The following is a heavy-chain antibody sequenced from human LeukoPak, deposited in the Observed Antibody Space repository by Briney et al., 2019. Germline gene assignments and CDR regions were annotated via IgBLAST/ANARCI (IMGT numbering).Heavy chain of an antibody. CDR3: ARGYRGYSYGHDY. CDR2: INHSGST. CDR1: GGSFSGYY. D-gene: IGHD5-18*01. J-gene: IGHJ4*02. Sequence: SETLSLTCAVYGGSFSGYYWSWIRQPPGKGLEWIGVINHSGSTNYNPSLKSRVTISVDTSKNQFSLKLSSVTAADTAVYYCARGYRGYSYGHDYWGQGTLVTVSS. V-gene: IGHV4-34*01.